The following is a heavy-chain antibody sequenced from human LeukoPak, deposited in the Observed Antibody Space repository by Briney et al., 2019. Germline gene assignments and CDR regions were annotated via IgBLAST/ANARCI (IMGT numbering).Heavy chain of an antibody. D-gene: IGHD5/OR15-5a*01. CDR3: ARAFPGTGSTAFDI. CDR2: IYYSGST. V-gene: IGHV4-59*01. CDR1: AGSISSYS. Sequence: SETLSLTCSVSAGSISSYSWSWIRQPPGKGLEWIGYIYYSGSTNYNPSLKSRVTISVDTSKNQFSLKLSSVTAADTAVYYCARAFPGTGSTAFDIWGQGTMVTVSS. J-gene: IGHJ3*02.